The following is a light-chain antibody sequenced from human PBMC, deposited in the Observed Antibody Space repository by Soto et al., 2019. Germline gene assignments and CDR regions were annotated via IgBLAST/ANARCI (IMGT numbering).Light chain of an antibody. CDR3: QQYNSYSGT. J-gene: IGKJ1*01. CDR2: DAS. Sequence: DIQMTQSPLTVSASVGARVPITCRASQSISSWLAWYQQKPGKAPKLLIYDASSLESGVPSRFSGSGSGTEFTLTISSLQPDDFATYYCQQYNSYSGTFGQGTKVDIK. V-gene: IGKV1-5*01. CDR1: QSISSW.